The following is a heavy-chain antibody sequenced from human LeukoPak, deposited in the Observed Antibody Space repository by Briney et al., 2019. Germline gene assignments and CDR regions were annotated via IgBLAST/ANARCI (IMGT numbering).Heavy chain of an antibody. CDR1: GGSISIYY. CDR2: IYTSGST. D-gene: IGHD3-10*01. V-gene: IGHV4-4*07. J-gene: IGHJ3*02. Sequence: SETLSLTCTVSGGSISIYYWSWIRQPAGKGLEWIGRIYTSGSTHYNPSLKSRVTISVDTSKNQFSLKLSSVTAADTAVYYCARTVLPYAFDIWGQGTMVTVSS. CDR3: ARTVLPYAFDI.